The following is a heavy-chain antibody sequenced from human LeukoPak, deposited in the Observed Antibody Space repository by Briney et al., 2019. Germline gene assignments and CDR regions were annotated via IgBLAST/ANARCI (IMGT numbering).Heavy chain of an antibody. CDR1: GYSISSGYY. Sequence: PSETLSLTCTVSGYSISSGYYWGWIRQPPGKGLEWIGTIYHSGSTYYNPSLKSRVTISVDTSKNQFSLKLTSVTAADTAVYYCARVRGYCSSAICYRYYFDYWGQGTLVTVSS. CDR2: IYHSGST. D-gene: IGHD2-2*01. J-gene: IGHJ4*02. V-gene: IGHV4-38-2*02. CDR3: ARVRGYCSSAICYRYYFDY.